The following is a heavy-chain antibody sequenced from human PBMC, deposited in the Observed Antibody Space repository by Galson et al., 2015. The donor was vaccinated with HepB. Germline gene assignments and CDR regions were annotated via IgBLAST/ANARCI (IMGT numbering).Heavy chain of an antibody. CDR2: IRHKGYGGTA. Sequence: SLRLSCETSGFTVGDYAMSWFRRAPGKGLEWVGFIRHKGYGGTAEYAASVKARVSISRDDSESIAYLQMDSLETDDTAVYYCARESGGDADYWGQGTLVTVSS. CDR1: GFTVGDYA. J-gene: IGHJ4*02. V-gene: IGHV3-49*03. D-gene: IGHD2-21*01. CDR3: ARESGGDADY.